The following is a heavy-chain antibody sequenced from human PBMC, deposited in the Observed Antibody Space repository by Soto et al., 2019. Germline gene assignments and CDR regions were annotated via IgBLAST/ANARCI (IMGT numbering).Heavy chain of an antibody. CDR3: AKDHLVFGVVSNPYYYGMDV. D-gene: IGHD3-3*01. Sequence: PGGSLRLSCAASGFTFSSYGMHLVRQAPGKGLEWVAVISYDGSNKYYADSVKGRFTISRDNSKNTLYLQMNSLRAEDTAVYYCAKDHLVFGVVSNPYYYGMDVWGQGTTVTVSS. J-gene: IGHJ6*02. CDR2: ISYDGSNK. V-gene: IGHV3-30*18. CDR1: GFTFSSYG.